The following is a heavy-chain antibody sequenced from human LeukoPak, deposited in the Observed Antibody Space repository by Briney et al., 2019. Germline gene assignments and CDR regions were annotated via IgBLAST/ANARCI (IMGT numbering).Heavy chain of an antibody. V-gene: IGHV1-2*02. J-gene: IGHJ4*02. CDR1: GYSFADYY. CDR3: ARSNSMVRGVICVY. CDR2: IKPNSGGT. Sequence: ASVKVSCKASGYSFADYYMHWVRQAPGQGLEWMGWIKPNSGGTRSAQKFQGRVTMTRDTSISTAYMELSRLRSDDTAVYYCARSNSMVRGVICVYWGQGTLVTVSS. D-gene: IGHD3-10*01.